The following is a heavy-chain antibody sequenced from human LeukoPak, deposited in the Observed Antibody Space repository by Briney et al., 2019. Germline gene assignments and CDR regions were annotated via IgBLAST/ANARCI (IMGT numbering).Heavy chain of an antibody. CDR2: IYYSGMT. D-gene: IGHD4-17*01. CDR1: GGSISSYY. V-gene: IGHV4-59*01. J-gene: IGHJ4*02. Sequence: SETLSLTCTVSGGSISSYYWSWIRQPPGKGLEWIGYIYYSGMTNYNPSLKSRVTISLDTSKNQFSLKLSSVTAADTAVYYCASADFDDYYIDFWGQGTLVTVSS. CDR3: ASADFDDYYIDF.